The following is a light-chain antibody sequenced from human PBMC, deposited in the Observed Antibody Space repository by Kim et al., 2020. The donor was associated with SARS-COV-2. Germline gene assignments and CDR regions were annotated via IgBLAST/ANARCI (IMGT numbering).Light chain of an antibody. V-gene: IGLV3-19*01. CDR3: NSRDTSGNHLV. J-gene: IGLJ2*01. CDR1: SLRTYY. Sequence: ALGQTVRITCQGDSLRTYYASWYQQKPGQAPVLVIYGKNNRPSGIPDRFSGSSSRNTASLTITGAQAEDEAVYYCNSRDTSGNHLVFGGGTQLTVL. CDR2: GKN.